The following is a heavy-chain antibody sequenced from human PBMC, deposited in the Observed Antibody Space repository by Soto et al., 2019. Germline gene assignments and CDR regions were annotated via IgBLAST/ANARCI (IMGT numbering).Heavy chain of an antibody. Sequence: EEQLVESGGDLVQPGGSLRLSCAASGFTVSNNYMSWVRQAPGKALEWVSLIYSGGSTYYADSVKGRFTISRDSSKNTLYLQMNSLRAEDTAMYYCAAYSHKGYWGQGTLVTVSS. D-gene: IGHD3-16*01. CDR3: AAYSHKGY. J-gene: IGHJ4*02. CDR1: GFTVSNNY. CDR2: IYSGGST. V-gene: IGHV3-66*01.